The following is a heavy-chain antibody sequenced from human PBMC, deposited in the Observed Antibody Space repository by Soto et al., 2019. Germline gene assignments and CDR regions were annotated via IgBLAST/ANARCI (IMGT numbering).Heavy chain of an antibody. D-gene: IGHD3-22*01. CDR1: GGSISSYY. Sequence: SETLSLTCSVSGGSISSYYWSWIRQPPGKGLEWIAYIYYSGSTSYNPSLKSRVSISLDTSKNQFSLKLSSVTAADTAVYYCARTYDGSGPNSGGYGFDIWGQGTMVTVSS. V-gene: IGHV4-59*01. CDR3: ARTYDGSGPNSGGYGFDI. J-gene: IGHJ3*02. CDR2: IYYSGST.